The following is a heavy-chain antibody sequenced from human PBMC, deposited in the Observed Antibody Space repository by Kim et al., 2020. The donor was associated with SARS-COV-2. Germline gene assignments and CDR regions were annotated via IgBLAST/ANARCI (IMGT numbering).Heavy chain of an antibody. CDR2: ISGSGGST. CDR1: GFTFSSYA. Sequence: GGSLRLSCAASGFTFSSYAMSWVRQAPGKGLEWVSAISGSGGSTYYADSVKGRFAISGDNSKNTLYLQMNSLRAEDTAVYYCAKTHSSSWQSRPRLDPWGQGTLVTVSS. D-gene: IGHD6-13*01. V-gene: IGHV3-23*01. CDR3: AKTHSSSWQSRPRLDP. J-gene: IGHJ5*02.